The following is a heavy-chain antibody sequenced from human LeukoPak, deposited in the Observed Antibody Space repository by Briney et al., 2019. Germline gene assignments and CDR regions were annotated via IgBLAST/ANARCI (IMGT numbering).Heavy chain of an antibody. CDR2: ISAYNGDT. CDR3: ARDPSNSSGWYIFFDF. D-gene: IGHD6-19*01. J-gene: IGHJ4*02. CDR1: GYTFTRYG. V-gene: IGHV1-18*01. Sequence: GASVKVSCKASGYTFTRYGITWVRQAPGQGLEWMGWISAYNGDTKYAQKLQGRVTMTTDTSTSTAYMELRSLRPDDTAVYYCARDPSNSSGWYIFFDFWGQGTLVAVSS.